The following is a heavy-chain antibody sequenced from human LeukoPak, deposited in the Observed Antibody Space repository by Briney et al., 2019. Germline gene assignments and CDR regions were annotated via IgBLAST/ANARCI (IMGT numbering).Heavy chain of an antibody. D-gene: IGHD3-3*01. J-gene: IGHJ4*02. Sequence: GGSLRLSCVVSGFSLSNYAMNWVRQAPGKGPEWVSYISSANSHIYYADSVKGRFIISRDNAKNSLYLQLNSLRAEDTAVYYCARDLMRFLEWVNWGQGTLVTVSS. CDR3: ARDLMRFLEWVN. CDR1: GFSLSNYA. CDR2: ISSANSHI. V-gene: IGHV3-21*01.